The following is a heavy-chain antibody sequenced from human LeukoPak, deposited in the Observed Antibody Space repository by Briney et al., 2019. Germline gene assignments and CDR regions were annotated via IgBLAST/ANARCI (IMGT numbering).Heavy chain of an antibody. CDR2: ISGSVGST. D-gene: IGHD5-18*01. CDR1: GFTFSSYA. J-gene: IGHJ4*02. CDR3: AKDPGYSYGFGVDY. Sequence: PGGSLRLSCAASGFTFSSYAMSWVRQAPGKGLEWVSAISGSVGSTYYADSVKGRFTISRDNSKNTLYLQMNSLRAEDTAVYYCAKDPGYSYGFGVDYWGQGTLVTVSS. V-gene: IGHV3-23*01.